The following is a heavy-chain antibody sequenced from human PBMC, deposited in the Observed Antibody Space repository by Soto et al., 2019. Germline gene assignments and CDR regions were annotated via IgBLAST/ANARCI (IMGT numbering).Heavy chain of an antibody. CDR2: ITDYNGNT. D-gene: IGHD2-15*01. V-gene: IGHV1-18*01. Sequence: QVQLVQSGSEVRKPGASVKVSCQASGYTFSTYGISWVRQAPGQGLDWIGWITDYNGNTDYARGVQDRVTMTTDRATNTAYMELRSLRSDDTAVYYCARHAYCSGGTCYSEDGMDVWGQGTTVTVS. CDR1: GYTFSTYG. CDR3: ARHAYCSGGTCYSEDGMDV. J-gene: IGHJ6*02.